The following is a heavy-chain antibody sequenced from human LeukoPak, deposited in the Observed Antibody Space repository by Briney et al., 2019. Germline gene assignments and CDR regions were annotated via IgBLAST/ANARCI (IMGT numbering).Heavy chain of an antibody. Sequence: SETLSLTCAVSGGSISSGGYSWSWIRQPPGKGLEWIGYIYHSGSTYYNPSLKSRVTISVDTSKNQFSLKLSSVTAADTAVYYCARTWVGIVGASNWFDPWGQGTLVTVSS. J-gene: IGHJ5*02. CDR2: IYHSGST. CDR1: GGSISSGGYS. V-gene: IGHV4-30-2*01. D-gene: IGHD1-26*01. CDR3: ARTWVGIVGASNWFDP.